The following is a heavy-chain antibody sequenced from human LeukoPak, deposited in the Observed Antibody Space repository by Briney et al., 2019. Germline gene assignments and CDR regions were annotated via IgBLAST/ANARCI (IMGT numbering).Heavy chain of an antibody. CDR1: GYSISSGYY. CDR3: ARLGVLLWFGELLPAHFDY. J-gene: IGHJ4*02. Sequence: SETLSLTCTVSGYSISSGYYWGWSRQPPGKGLERIGSIYHSGSTYYNPSLKSRVTISVDTSKNQFSLKLSSVTAADTAVYYCARLGVLLWFGELLPAHFDYWGQGTLVTVSS. V-gene: IGHV4-38-2*02. D-gene: IGHD3-10*01. CDR2: IYHSGST.